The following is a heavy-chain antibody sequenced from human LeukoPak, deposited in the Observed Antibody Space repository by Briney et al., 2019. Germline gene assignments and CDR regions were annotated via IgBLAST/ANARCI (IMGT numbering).Heavy chain of an antibody. V-gene: IGHV4-34*01. CDR2: INHSGRT. J-gene: IGHJ6*03. Sequence: SETLSLTCAVYGESFSGYYWTWVRQPPGKGLEWIGDINHSGRTTYNPSLKSRVVISVETSNYLFSLNLTSVTAADTAVYYCTRPWQRRYYMDVWGKGTTVAVSS. CDR1: GESFSGYY. CDR3: TRPWQRRYYMDV.